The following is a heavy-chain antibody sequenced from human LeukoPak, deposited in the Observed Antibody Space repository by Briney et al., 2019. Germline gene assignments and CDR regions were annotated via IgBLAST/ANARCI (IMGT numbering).Heavy chain of an antibody. J-gene: IGHJ4*02. CDR3: ARQDSGGWDFDY. CDR1: GYSFTSYW. CDR2: TYPGHSDT. Sequence: GESMKISSRGSGYSFTSYWNAWGRQMHGKGLERKGITYPGHSDTRYSPPFQGQVTISADKSMYTAYLQWSSLKASDTALYYCARQDSGGWDFDYWGQGTLVTVSS. D-gene: IGHD2-15*01. V-gene: IGHV5-51*01.